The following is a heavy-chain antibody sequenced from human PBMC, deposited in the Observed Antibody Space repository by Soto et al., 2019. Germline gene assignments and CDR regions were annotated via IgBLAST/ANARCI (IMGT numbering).Heavy chain of an antibody. Sequence: QVQLQESGPGLVKPSETLSLTCTVSGGSISSYYWSWIRQPPGKGLEWIGYIYYSGSTNYNPSLKSRVTIPVETSKNQFSLKLSSVTAADTAVYYCAREGTTVDSDYYYGMDVWGQGTTVTVSS. J-gene: IGHJ6*02. CDR1: GGSISSYY. CDR2: IYYSGST. D-gene: IGHD1-1*01. CDR3: AREGTTVDSDYYYGMDV. V-gene: IGHV4-59*01.